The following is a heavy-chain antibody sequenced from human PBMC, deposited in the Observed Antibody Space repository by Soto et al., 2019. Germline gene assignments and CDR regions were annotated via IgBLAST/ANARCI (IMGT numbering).Heavy chain of an antibody. CDR1: GGSISSYY. CDR2: IYYSGST. Sequence: LETLSLTCTVSGGSISSYYWSWIRQPPGKGLEWIGYIYYSGSTNYNPSLKSRVTISVDTSKNQFSLKLSSVTAADTAVYYCARVRSSRGWFDPWGQGTLVTVSS. J-gene: IGHJ5*02. CDR3: ARVRSSRGWFDP. V-gene: IGHV4-59*01. D-gene: IGHD6-13*01.